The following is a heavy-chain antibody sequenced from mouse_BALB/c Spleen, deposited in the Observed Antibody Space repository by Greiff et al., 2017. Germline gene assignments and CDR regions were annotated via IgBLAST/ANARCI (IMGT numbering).Heavy chain of an antibody. Sequence: EVKLVESGGGLVQPGGSRKLSCAASGFTFSSFGMHWVRQAPEKGLEWVAYISSGSSTIYYADTVKGRFTISRDNPKNTLFLQMTSLRSEDTAMYYCARRGLRRGNYYAMDYWGQGTTVTVSS. V-gene: IGHV5-17*02. J-gene: IGHJ4*01. D-gene: IGHD2-4*01. CDR1: GFTFSSFG. CDR2: ISSGSSTI. CDR3: ARRGLRRGNYYAMDY.